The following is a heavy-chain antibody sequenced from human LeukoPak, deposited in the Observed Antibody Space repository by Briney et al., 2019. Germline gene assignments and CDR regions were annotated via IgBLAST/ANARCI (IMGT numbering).Heavy chain of an antibody. V-gene: IGHV3-53*01. CDR3: ARRAGALYYYDTSGPFDH. D-gene: IGHD3-22*01. J-gene: IGHJ4*02. Sequence: PGGSLRLSCAASGFTVSNNYMSWVRQAPGKGLEWVSVLYTGGSTYYADSVKGRFIISRDNSKNTLYLQISSLRVDDTAVYFCARRAGALYYYDTSGPFDHWGWGTLVTVSS. CDR1: GFTVSNNY. CDR2: LYTGGST.